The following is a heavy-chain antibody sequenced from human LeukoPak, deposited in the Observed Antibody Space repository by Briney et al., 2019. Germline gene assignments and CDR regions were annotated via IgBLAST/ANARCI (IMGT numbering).Heavy chain of an antibody. V-gene: IGHV5-51*01. D-gene: IGHD3-10*02. CDR1: GYRFTSYW. CDR3: ASPLLFGETALDY. Sequence: GASLKISCKGSGYRFTSYWIGWARQMPGKGLEWMGIIYPGDSDTRYSPSFQGQVTISADKSISTAYLQWSSLKASDTAMYYCASPLLFGETALDYWGQGTLVTVSS. J-gene: IGHJ4*02. CDR2: IYPGDSDT.